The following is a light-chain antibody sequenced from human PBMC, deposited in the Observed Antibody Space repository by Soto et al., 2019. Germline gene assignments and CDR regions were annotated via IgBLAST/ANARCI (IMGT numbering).Light chain of an antibody. V-gene: IGKV3D-15*01. CDR2: GAS. CDR3: QQYNNWPPWT. Sequence: EIVLTQSPGTLSLSPGERATLSCRASHSVSSRYLAWYQQKPGQAPRLLIYGASSRATGSPARFSGSGSGTEFTLTISSLQSEDFAVYYCQQYNNWPPWTFGQGTKVDIK. CDR1: HSVSSRY. J-gene: IGKJ1*01.